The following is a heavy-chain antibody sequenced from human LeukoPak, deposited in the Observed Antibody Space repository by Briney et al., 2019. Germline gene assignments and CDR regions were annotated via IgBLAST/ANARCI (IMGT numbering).Heavy chain of an antibody. CDR2: IYYSGST. CDR1: GGSISSSSYY. J-gene: IGHJ4*02. V-gene: IGHV4-39*07. CDR3: AIQDGYNYAFDY. D-gene: IGHD5-24*01. Sequence: SETLSLTCTVSGGSISSSSYYWGWIRQPPGKGLEWIGSIYYSGSTYYNPSLKSRVTISVDTSKNQFSLKLSSVTAADTAVYYCAIQDGYNYAFDYWGQGTLVTVSS.